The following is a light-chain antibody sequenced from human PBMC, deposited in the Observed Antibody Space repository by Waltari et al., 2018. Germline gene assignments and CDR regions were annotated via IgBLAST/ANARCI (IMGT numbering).Light chain of an antibody. V-gene: IGKV3-20*01. CDR3: HQYAYSPLA. Sequence: ILLTQSPGTLSLSPGERVTLSCRASESVTNNYLAWYQQKPGQAPRLLIFNASNSATGIPDRFSGSGSGTDFTLTISRLEPEDFAVYYCHQYAYSPLAFGGGTKVEI. CDR1: ESVTNNY. CDR2: NAS. J-gene: IGKJ4*01.